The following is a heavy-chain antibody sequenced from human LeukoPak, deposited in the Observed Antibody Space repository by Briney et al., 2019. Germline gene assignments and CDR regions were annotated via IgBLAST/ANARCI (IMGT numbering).Heavy chain of an antibody. D-gene: IGHD2-15*01. V-gene: IGHV4-61*02. CDR2: VYTSGTT. CDR1: RASISSGTYY. CDR3: ARGVVVALDAFDI. Sequence: SETLSLTCTVSRASISSGTYYWNWIRQPAGKGPEWIGRVYTSGTTNYNPSLRGRVTISVDTSKNQFSLKLSSVTAADTAVYYCARGVVVALDAFDIWGQGTMVTVSS. J-gene: IGHJ3*02.